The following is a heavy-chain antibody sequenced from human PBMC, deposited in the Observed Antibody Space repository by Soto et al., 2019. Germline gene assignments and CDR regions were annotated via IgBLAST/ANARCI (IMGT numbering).Heavy chain of an antibody. J-gene: IGHJ4*02. CDR3: ASPGGLSGYHFDY. CDR2: IYLGGSI. D-gene: IGHD3-22*01. V-gene: IGHV4-59*01. CDR1: GASISSYY. Sequence: PSEILSLTCSVSGASISSYYYTWIRQTPGKGLEWIGYIYLGGSINYNPSFRSRVIISVDTSKNQFSVRLSSVTAADTAVYYCASPGGLSGYHFDYWGQGTLVTVSS.